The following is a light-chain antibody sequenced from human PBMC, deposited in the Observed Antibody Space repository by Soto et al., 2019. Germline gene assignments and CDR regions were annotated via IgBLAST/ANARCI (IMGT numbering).Light chain of an antibody. V-gene: IGKV3-20*01. CDR3: QEYDGAPPIT. Sequence: VLTQPPSVSAAPGQRLTISCRASQSVRSERLAWYQQKRGQAPTLLVFDASSRASGTPERFSGSGSGTDFTLTISRLEPEDFAVYYCQEYDGAPPITFGLGTRLEIK. J-gene: IGKJ5*01. CDR2: DAS. CDR1: QSVRSER.